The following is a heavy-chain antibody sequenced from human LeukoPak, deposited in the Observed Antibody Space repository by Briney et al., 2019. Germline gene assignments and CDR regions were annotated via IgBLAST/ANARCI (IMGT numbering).Heavy chain of an antibody. CDR3: ARRAMVRGGTYFDY. Sequence: SETLSLTCTVSGGSISSSSYYWGWIRQPPGKGLEWIGSIYYSGSTYYNPSLKSRVSISVDTSKNQFSLKLSSVTAADTAVYYCARRAMVRGGTYFDYWGQGTLVTVSS. J-gene: IGHJ4*02. CDR1: GGSISSSSYY. CDR2: IYYSGST. V-gene: IGHV4-39*01. D-gene: IGHD3-10*01.